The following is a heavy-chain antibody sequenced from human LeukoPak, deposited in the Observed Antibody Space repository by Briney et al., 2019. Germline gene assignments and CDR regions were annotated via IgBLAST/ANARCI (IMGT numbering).Heavy chain of an antibody. J-gene: IGHJ4*02. CDR1: GGSISSSSYY. CDR3: ATDPHSITGTTDY. CDR2: IYYSGST. D-gene: IGHD1-7*01. Sequence: SETLSLTCTVSGGSISSSSYYWGWIRQPPGKGLEWIGSIYYSGSTYYNPSLKSRVTISVDTSKNQFSLKLSSVTAADTAVYYCATDPHSITGTTDYWGQGTLVTVSS. V-gene: IGHV4-39*07.